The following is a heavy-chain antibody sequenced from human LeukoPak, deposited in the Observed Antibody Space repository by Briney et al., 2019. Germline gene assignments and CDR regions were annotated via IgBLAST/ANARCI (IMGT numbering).Heavy chain of an antibody. J-gene: IGHJ5*02. CDR2: IYHSGIT. D-gene: IGHD3-22*01. V-gene: IGHV4-39*01. Sequence: PSETLSLTCTVSGGSISSSSYYWGWIRQPPGKGLEWIGSIYHSGITYYNPSLKSRVTISVDTSKNQFSLKLNSVTAADTAVYYCARQRGYHYDSTTNRFSDLWGQGTRVTVSS. CDR1: GGSISSSSYY. CDR3: ARQRGYHYDSTTNRFSDL.